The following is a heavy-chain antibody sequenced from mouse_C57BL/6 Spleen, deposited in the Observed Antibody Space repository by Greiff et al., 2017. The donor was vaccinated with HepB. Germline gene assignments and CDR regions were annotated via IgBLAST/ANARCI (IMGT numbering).Heavy chain of an antibody. CDR2: IHPNSGST. D-gene: IGHD1-1*01. CDR1: GYTFTSYW. V-gene: IGHV1-64*01. CDR3: AREGDLLRYVDY. Sequence: VQLQQSGAELVKPGASVKLSCKASGYTFTSYWMHWVKQRPGQGLEWIGMIHPNSGSTNYNEKFKSKVTLTVDTSSSTAYMQLSSLTSEHSAVYYCAREGDLLRYVDYWGQGTTLTVSS. J-gene: IGHJ2*01.